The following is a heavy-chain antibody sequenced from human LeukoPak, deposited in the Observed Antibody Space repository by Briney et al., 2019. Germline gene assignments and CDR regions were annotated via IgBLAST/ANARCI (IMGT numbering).Heavy chain of an antibody. CDR2: ISWNSGSI. J-gene: IGHJ4*02. D-gene: IGHD2-15*01. Sequence: GGSLRLSCTASGFIFDEYVMHWVRQAPGKGLEWVSGISWNSGSIGYADSVKGRFTISRDNAKNSLYLQMNSLRAEDTALYYCAKDIRMVAAMGFDYWGQGTLVTVSS. CDR1: GFIFDEYV. CDR3: AKDIRMVAAMGFDY. V-gene: IGHV3-9*01.